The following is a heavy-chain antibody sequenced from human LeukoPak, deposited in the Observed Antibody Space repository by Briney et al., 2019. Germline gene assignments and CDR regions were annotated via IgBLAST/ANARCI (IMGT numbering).Heavy chain of an antibody. CDR2: ISYDGSNK. V-gene: IGHV3-30-3*01. D-gene: IGHD3-3*01. J-gene: IGHJ6*02. CDR3: ARDPGSGYFL. CDR1: GFIFSNYA. Sequence: PGGSLRLSCAASGFIFSNYAMHWVRQAPGMGLEWVAVISYDGSNKYYVDSVKGRLTISRDNSKNTLYLQMNSLRAEDTAVYYCARDPGSGYFLWGQGTTVTVSS.